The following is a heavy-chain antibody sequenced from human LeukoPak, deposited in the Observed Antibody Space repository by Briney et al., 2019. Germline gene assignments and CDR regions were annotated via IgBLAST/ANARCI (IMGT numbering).Heavy chain of an antibody. CDR2: IYYSGST. CDR1: GGSISSGTYY. V-gene: IGHV4-39*01. CDR3: ARHRDSSGWYDFDY. J-gene: IGHJ4*02. Sequence: PSETLSLTCIVSGGSISSGTYYWGWIRQPPGKGLEWIGSIYYSGSTYYNPSLKSRVTISVDTSKNQFSLKLSSVTAADTAVYYCARHRDSSGWYDFDYWGQGTLVTVSS. D-gene: IGHD6-19*01.